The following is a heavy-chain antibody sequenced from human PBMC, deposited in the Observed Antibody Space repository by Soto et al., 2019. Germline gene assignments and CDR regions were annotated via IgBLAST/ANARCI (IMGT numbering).Heavy chain of an antibody. V-gene: IGHV3-23*01. CDR1: GFTFTSYS. CDR2: VNPGGYST. J-gene: IGHJ4*02. D-gene: IGHD5-12*01. Sequence: EVQLLQSGGGLVQPGGSLRLSCAASGFTFTSYSMTWVRQTPGKGLEWVAAVNPGGYSTYYADSVKGRFTISRDNSNKTLYLQMNSRRAEDTAVYDCAKDLRAGSGYDFDYRDQGTLVTVSS. CDR3: AKDLRAGSGYDFDY.